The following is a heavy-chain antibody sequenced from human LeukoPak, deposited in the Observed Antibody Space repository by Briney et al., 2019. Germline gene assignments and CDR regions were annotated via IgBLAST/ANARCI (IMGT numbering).Heavy chain of an antibody. CDR1: GGSISSYY. D-gene: IGHD3-22*01. CDR3: ARAQYYYDSSGYYPYYFDY. CDR2: IYYSGST. Sequence: SETLSLTCTVSGGSISSYYWSWVRQPPGKGLEWIGYIYYSGSTNYNPSLKSRVTISVDRSKNQFSLKLSSVTAADTAVYYCARAQYYYDSSGYYPYYFDYWGQGTLVTVSS. V-gene: IGHV4-59*01. J-gene: IGHJ4*02.